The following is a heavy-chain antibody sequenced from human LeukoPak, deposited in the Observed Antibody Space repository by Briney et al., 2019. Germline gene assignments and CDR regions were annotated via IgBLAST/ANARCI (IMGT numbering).Heavy chain of an antibody. Sequence: SETLSLTCTVSGDSISSHYWRWLRQPPGKGLEWLGYIYTSGSTNYTPSLKSRVTISVDTSKNQFSLKLSSATAAGTAVYYCARTIFGAFQHSYYYYMDVWGKGTTVTV. CDR2: IYTSGST. CDR3: ARTIFGAFQHSYYYYMDV. CDR1: GDSISSHY. J-gene: IGHJ6*03. D-gene: IGHD3-3*01. V-gene: IGHV4-4*09.